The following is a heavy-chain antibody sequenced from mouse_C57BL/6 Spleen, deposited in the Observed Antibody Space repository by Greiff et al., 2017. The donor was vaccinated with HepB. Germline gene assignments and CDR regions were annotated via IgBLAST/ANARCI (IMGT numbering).Heavy chain of an antibody. CDR2: ISNGGGST. CDR1: GFTFSDYY. J-gene: IGHJ4*01. V-gene: IGHV5-12*01. CDR3: ARQTTPYGMDY. Sequence: EVKVVESGGGLVQPGGSLKLSCAASGFTFSDYYMYWVRQTPEKRLEWVAYISNGGGSTYYPDTVKGRFTISRDNAKNTLYLQMSRLKSEDTAMYYCARQTTPYGMDYWGQGTSVTVSS. D-gene: IGHD2-13*01.